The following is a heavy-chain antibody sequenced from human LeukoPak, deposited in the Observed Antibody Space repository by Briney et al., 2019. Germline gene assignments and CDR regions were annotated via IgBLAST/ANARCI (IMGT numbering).Heavy chain of an antibody. Sequence: PGGSLRLSCAASGFSFRSYSMDWVRQAPGKGLEWVSSITCSSSYISYADSVKGRFTISRDNAENSLFLQMNSLRPEDTAVYFCARDRLEGGETFDSWGQGTLVTVSS. V-gene: IGHV3-21*01. CDR3: ARDRLEGGETFDS. CDR2: ITCSSSYI. CDR1: GFSFRSYS. J-gene: IGHJ4*02. D-gene: IGHD3-16*01.